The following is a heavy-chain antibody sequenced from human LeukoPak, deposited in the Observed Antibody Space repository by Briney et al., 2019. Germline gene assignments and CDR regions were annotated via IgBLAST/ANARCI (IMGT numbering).Heavy chain of an antibody. D-gene: IGHD5-12*01. CDR3: ATLGATITHFDY. CDR2: INPNSGGT. CDR1: GYXFTGYF. V-gene: IGHV1-2*02. J-gene: IGHJ4*02. Sequence: ASVTVSCKASGYXFTGYFMLWVRQAPGQGLEWMGWINPNSGGTNYAQKFQGRVTMTRDTSISTAYVELSRLRSDDTAVYYCATLGATITHFDYWGQGTLVTVSS.